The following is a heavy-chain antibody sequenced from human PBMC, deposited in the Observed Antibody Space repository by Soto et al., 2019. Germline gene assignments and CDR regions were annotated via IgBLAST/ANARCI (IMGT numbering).Heavy chain of an antibody. CDR2: MNPNSGKT. CDR3: ASGGYCSGGSCSTHWFDP. Sequence: QVQLVQSGAEVKKPGASVKVSCKASGYTFTSYDINWVRQATGQGLEWMGWMNPNSGKTGYAQKFQGRVTMTRNTSISTAYMELSSLRSEDTAVYYCASGGYCSGGSCSTHWFDPWGQGTLVTVSS. J-gene: IGHJ5*02. CDR1: GYTFTSYD. V-gene: IGHV1-8*01. D-gene: IGHD2-15*01.